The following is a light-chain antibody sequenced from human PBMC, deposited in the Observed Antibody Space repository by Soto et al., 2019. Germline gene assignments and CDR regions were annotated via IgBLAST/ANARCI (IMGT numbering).Light chain of an antibody. CDR2: GAS. Sequence: NVKTQSPATLSVSPGERATLSCRASQSVSSNLAWYQQKPGQAPRLLIYGASTRATGIPARFSGSGSGTEFTLTICSLQSEDFAVYYCQQYNNWPPYTFGQGTKLEIK. CDR1: QSVSSN. CDR3: QQYNNWPPYT. J-gene: IGKJ2*01. V-gene: IGKV3-15*01.